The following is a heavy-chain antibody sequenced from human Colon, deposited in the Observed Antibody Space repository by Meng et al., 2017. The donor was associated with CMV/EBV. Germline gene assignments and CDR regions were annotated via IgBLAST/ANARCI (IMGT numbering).Heavy chain of an antibody. CDR1: GFTFTSSA. D-gene: IGHD3-10*01. Sequence: SVKVSCKASGFTFTSSAVQWVRQARGQRLEWIGWIVVGSGNTNYAQKFQERVTIIRDMSTSTAYMELSSLRSEDTAVYYCARYGSGSYAGSLWGQGTMVTVSS. J-gene: IGHJ3*01. CDR3: ARYGSGSYAGSL. V-gene: IGHV1-58*01. CDR2: IVVGSGNT.